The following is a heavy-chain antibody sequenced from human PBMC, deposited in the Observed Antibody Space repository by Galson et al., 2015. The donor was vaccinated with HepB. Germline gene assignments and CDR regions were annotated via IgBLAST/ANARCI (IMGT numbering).Heavy chain of an antibody. CDR3: VTVAGGSDGSGVDY. CDR2: ISGSGGST. Sequence: SLRLSCAASGFTFSSYAMSWVRQAPGKGLEWVSAISGSGGSTYYADSVKGRFTISRDNSKNTLYLQMNSLRAEDTAVYYCVTVAGGSDGSGVDYWGQGTLVTVSS. V-gene: IGHV3-23*01. D-gene: IGHD6-19*01. J-gene: IGHJ4*02. CDR1: GFTFSSYA.